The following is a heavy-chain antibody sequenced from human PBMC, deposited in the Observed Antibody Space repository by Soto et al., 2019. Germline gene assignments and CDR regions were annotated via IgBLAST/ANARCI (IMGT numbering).Heavy chain of an antibody. V-gene: IGHV4-34*01. CDR2: INHSGST. D-gene: IGHD6-6*01. CDR1: GGSFSGYY. J-gene: IGHJ4*02. CDR3: ARGALAARPYYFNY. Sequence: PSETLSLTCAVYGGSFSGYYWSWIRQPPGKGLEWIGEINHSGSTNYNPSLKSRVTISVDTSKNQFSLKLSSVTAADTAVYYCARGALAARPYYFNYGGQGTLVTVSS.